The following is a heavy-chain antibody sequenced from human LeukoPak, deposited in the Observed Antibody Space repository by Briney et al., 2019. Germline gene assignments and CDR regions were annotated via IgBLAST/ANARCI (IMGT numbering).Heavy chain of an antibody. V-gene: IGHV5-51*01. CDR2: IYPGDSGT. CDR1: GYSFTNYW. Sequence: GESLKISCKGSGYSFTNYWIAWVRQIPGKGLEWMGIIYPGDSGTKYSPSFQGQVTISADKSINTAYLQWSSLTASDTAMYYCARLTDYYDSSGYYRNYNWFDPWGQGTLVTVSS. CDR3: ARLTDYYDSSGYYRNYNWFDP. D-gene: IGHD3-22*01. J-gene: IGHJ5*02.